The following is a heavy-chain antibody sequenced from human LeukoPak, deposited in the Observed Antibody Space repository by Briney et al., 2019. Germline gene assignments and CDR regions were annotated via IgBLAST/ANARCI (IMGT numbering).Heavy chain of an antibody. J-gene: IGHJ4*02. Sequence: GASVKVSCKASGGTFSSYAISWVRQAPGQGLEWMGGIIPIFGTANYAQKFQGRVTITADESTSTAYMELSSLRSEDTAVYYCARDGSIQYSSSAYFDYWGQGTLVTVSS. CDR3: ARDGSIQYSSSAYFDY. CDR1: GGTFSSYA. D-gene: IGHD6-6*01. CDR2: IIPIFGTA. V-gene: IGHV1-69*13.